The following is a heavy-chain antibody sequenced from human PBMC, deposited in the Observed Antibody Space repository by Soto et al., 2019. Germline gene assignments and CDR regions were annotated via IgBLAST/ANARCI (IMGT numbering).Heavy chain of an antibody. J-gene: IGHJ4*02. V-gene: IGHV4-30-2*03. D-gene: IGHD2-21*02. CDR3: ARQRTTVVTQAYFDH. Sequence: HSCSVACGLDRGGRHFSKRIRQPPGKGLEWIGSIYYSGRTYYNPSLKSRVTISIDTSKNHFSLKLSSVTATDTAVYYCARQRTTVVTQAYFDHWGQGSLDSVSS. CDR1: CGLDRGGRHF. CDR2: IYYSGRT.